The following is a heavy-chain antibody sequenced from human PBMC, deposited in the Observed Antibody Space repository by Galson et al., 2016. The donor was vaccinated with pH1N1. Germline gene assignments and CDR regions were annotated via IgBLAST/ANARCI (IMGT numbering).Heavy chain of an antibody. CDR1: GFNFDTFA. J-gene: IGHJ4*02. V-gene: IGHV3-30-3*01. CDR2: ISYNGHDE. Sequence: SLRLSCAASGFNFDTFAMHWVRRTPGKGLEWVAFISYNGHDESYADSLKGRFTVSRDNSKNTLYLHMNSLRTEDTAVYYCAKDLSSDYGDYGLDYWGQGTLVTVSS. D-gene: IGHD4-17*01. CDR3: AKDLSSDYGDYGLDY.